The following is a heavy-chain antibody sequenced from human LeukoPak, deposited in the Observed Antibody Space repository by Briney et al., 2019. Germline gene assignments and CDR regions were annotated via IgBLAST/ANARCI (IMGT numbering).Heavy chain of an antibody. CDR3: AKDKRVGTNTFRWYYFDY. J-gene: IGHJ4*02. V-gene: IGHV3-43*01. CDR1: GFTFDDYT. D-gene: IGHD1-26*01. CDR2: ISWDGGGT. Sequence: QSGGSLILSCAASGFTFDDYTMHWVRQAPGKGLQWVSLISWDGGGTYYADSVKGRFAISRDNSKNSLYLQMNSLRSEDTALYYCAKDKRVGTNTFRWYYFDYWGQGTLVTVSS.